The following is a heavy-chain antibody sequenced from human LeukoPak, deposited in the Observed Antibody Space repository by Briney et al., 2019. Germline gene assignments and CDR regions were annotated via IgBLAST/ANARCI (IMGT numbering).Heavy chain of an antibody. CDR2: IRNSGGTT. J-gene: IGHJ1*01. V-gene: IGHV3-23*01. D-gene: IGHD3-3*01. CDR1: GFRFSGYV. Sequence: GGSLRLSCAVSGFRFSGYVMSWVRQAPGKGLEWVSAIRNSGGTTYYADSVKGRFTISRDNSKNTLYLQMNSLRAEDTAVYYCAKDPRSAMENFQHWGQGTLVTVSS. CDR3: AKDPRSAMENFQH.